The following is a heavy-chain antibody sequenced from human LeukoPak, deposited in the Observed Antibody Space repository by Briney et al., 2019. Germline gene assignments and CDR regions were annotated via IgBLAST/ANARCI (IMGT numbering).Heavy chain of an antibody. Sequence: GGSLRLSCAASGFIFNSYAMHWVRQAPGKGLEWVAFISYDGNIKYYADSVRGRFTISRDNSKNTVYLQMNSLRAEDTAVYYCARGLSTYYCIDYWGQGTLVTVSS. V-gene: IGHV3-30-3*01. CDR3: ARGLSTYYCIDY. CDR1: GFIFNSYA. CDR2: ISYDGNIK. D-gene: IGHD2-15*01. J-gene: IGHJ4*02.